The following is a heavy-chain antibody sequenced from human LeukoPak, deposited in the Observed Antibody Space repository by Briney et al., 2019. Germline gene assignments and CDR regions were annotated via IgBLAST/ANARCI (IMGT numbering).Heavy chain of an antibody. J-gene: IGHJ6*03. CDR2: IYYSGST. CDR1: GGSISSYY. D-gene: IGHD6-13*01. CDR3: AREGPGYSSTTPAYYYYYMDV. Sequence: SETLSLTCTVSGGSISSYYWGWIRQPPGKGLEWIGYIYYSGSTNYNPSLKSRVTISVDTSKNQFSLKLSSVTAADTAVYYCAREGPGYSSTTPAYYYYYMDVWGKGTTVTISS. V-gene: IGHV4-59*01.